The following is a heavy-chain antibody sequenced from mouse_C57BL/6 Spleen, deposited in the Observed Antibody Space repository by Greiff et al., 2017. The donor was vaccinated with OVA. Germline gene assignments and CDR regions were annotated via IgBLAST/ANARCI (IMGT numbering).Heavy chain of an antibody. V-gene: IGHV5-4*01. D-gene: IGHD1-1*01. CDR1: GFTFSSYA. CDR3: ARDNYGIVFDY. J-gene: IGHJ2*01. CDR2: ISDGGSYT. Sequence: EVKLVESGGGLVKPGGSLKLSCAASGFTFSSYAMSRVRQTPEKRLEWVATISDGGSYTYYPDNVKGRFTIFRDNAKNNLYLQMSHLKSEDTAMYYCARDNYGIVFDYWGQGTTLTVSS.